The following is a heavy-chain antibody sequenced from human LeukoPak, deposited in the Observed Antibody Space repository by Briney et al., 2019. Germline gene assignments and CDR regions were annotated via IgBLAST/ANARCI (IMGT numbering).Heavy chain of an antibody. J-gene: IGHJ4*02. CDR3: ARAPTVLVGYCSSSSCQADY. CDR1: GFTFSNYA. D-gene: IGHD2-2*01. V-gene: IGHV3-23*01. CDR2: ISGSGDTT. Sequence: GGSLRVSCAASGFTFSNYAMNWVRQAPGKGLEWVSVISGSGDTTYYADSVKGWFTISRDNAENSLYLQMNSLRVEDTAVYYCARAPTVLVGYCSSSSCQADYWGQGTLVTVSS.